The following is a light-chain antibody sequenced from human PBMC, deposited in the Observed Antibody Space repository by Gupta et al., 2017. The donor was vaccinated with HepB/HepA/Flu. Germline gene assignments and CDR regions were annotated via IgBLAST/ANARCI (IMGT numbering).Light chain of an antibody. CDR3: QNEGNSPSK. Sequence: EIVLTQSPGTLSLSPGERATLSCRASQTVTNNYLAWYQQRPGQTPRLLIYDASTRATDFPDRFSDSGSGTDFTLTISSLEPEDFAVYYCQNEGNSPSKFGQGTKLEIK. J-gene: IGKJ2*01. CDR2: DAS. CDR1: QTVTNNY. V-gene: IGKV3-20*01.